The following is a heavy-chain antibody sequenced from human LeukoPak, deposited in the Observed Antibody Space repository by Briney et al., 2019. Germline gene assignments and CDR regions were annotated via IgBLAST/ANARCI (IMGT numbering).Heavy chain of an antibody. D-gene: IGHD3-10*01. CDR3: ARRGGYRRGWFDP. Sequence: SETLSLTCTVSGGSISSTNYYWGWIRQPPGKGLEWIGTIYYSGTTYYNPSLKSRVTISVDTSKNQFSLKLSSVTAADTAVYYCARRGGYRRGWFDPWGQGTLVTVSS. CDR1: GGSISSTNYY. V-gene: IGHV4-39*01. J-gene: IGHJ5*02. CDR2: IYYSGTT.